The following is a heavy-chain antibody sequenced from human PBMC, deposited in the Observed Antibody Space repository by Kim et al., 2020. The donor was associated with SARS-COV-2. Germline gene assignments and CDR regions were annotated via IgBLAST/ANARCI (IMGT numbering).Heavy chain of an antibody. V-gene: IGHV3-30*02. Sequence: GRFTISRDNSKNTLYLQMNSLRAEDTAVYYCAKQENGACYYGSGSYRSFDPWGQGTLVTVSS. J-gene: IGHJ5*02. D-gene: IGHD3-10*01. CDR3: AKQENGACYYGSGSYRSFDP.